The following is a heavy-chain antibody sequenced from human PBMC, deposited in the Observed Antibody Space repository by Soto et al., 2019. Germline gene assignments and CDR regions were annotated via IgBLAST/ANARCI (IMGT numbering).Heavy chain of an antibody. D-gene: IGHD2-2*01. J-gene: IGHJ4*02. CDR3: ARTYCSSTTCYDFFDY. CDR2: IYYSGST. Sequence: TSETLSLTCTVSGGSISSYYWGWIRQPPGKGLEWIGYIYYSGSTNYNPSLKSRVTISVDTSKNQFSLKLRSVTAADTAVYYCARTYCSSTTCYDFFDYWGQGTLVTVSS. V-gene: IGHV4-59*08. CDR1: GGSISSYY.